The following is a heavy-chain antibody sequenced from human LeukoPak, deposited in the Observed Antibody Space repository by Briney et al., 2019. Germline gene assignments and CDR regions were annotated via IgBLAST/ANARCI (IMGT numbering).Heavy chain of an antibody. V-gene: IGHV4-59*01. J-gene: IGHJ5*02. D-gene: IGHD2-21*01. Sequence: PSETLSLTCTVSGGSLSSYYWSWIRQPPGKELEWIGYIYYSGSTNYNPSLKSRVTMSLGTSRNQFSLKLTSVTAADTAVYYCARYSNAVAGARWFDHWGQGTLVTVSS. CDR3: ARYSNAVAGARWFDH. CDR1: GGSLSSYY. CDR2: IYYSGST.